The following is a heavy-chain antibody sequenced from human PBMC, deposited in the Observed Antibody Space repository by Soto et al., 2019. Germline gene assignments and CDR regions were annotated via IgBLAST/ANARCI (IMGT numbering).Heavy chain of an antibody. D-gene: IGHD2-15*01. CDR1: GGSFSGYY. CDR2: INHSGST. V-gene: IGHV4-34*01. CDR3: ARGIGYCSGGSCYVFDY. J-gene: IGHJ4*02. Sequence: QVQLQQWGAGLLKPSETLSLTCAVYGGSFSGYYWSWIRQPPGKGLEWIAEINHSGSTNDNPSLKCLVTISVDTSKSQFSLKLSSVTAADTAVYYCARGIGYCSGGSCYVFDYWGQGTLVTVSS.